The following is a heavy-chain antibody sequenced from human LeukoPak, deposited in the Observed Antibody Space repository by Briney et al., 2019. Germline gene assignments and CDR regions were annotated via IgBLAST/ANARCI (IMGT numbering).Heavy chain of an antibody. Sequence: GGSLRLSCAASGFTFSSYSMNWVRQAPGKGLEWVSSISSSSSYIYYADSVKGRFTISRDNAKNSLYLQMNSLRAEDTAVYYCARDPGYDFWSGYYDYWGQGTLVTVSS. CDR1: GFTFSSYS. CDR2: ISSSSSYI. J-gene: IGHJ4*02. V-gene: IGHV3-21*01. D-gene: IGHD3-3*01. CDR3: ARDPGYDFWSGYYDY.